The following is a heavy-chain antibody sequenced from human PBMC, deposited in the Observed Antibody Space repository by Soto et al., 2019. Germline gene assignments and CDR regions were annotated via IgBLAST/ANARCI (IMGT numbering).Heavy chain of an antibody. J-gene: IGHJ6*02. CDR1: LGIFSSYA. CDR2: IIPIFGTA. V-gene: IGHV1-69*01. Sequence: VASLQVSCKASLGIFSSYASSWVRQAPGQGLEWMGGIIPIFGTANYAQKFQGRVTITADESTSTAYMELSSLRSEDTAVYYCARDQEGYSYGYPYYYGMDVWGQGTKVTVSS. D-gene: IGHD5-18*01. CDR3: ARDQEGYSYGYPYYYGMDV.